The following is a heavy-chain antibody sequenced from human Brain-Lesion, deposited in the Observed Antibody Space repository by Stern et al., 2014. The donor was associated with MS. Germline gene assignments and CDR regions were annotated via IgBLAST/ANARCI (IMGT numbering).Heavy chain of an antibody. Sequence: QVQLQESGPGLVKPSGTLSLTCAVSGGSISSSNWWSWVRQSPGKGLEWIGESDHSGSTIYNPSLKSRVTVSVDKSKTLFPLTLGSGTAADTAVYFCARFPASRPHVFDSWGQGTLVTVSS. CDR1: GGSISSSNW. J-gene: IGHJ4*02. V-gene: IGHV4-4*02. CDR3: ARFPASRPHVFDS. D-gene: IGHD6-13*01. CDR2: SDHSGST.